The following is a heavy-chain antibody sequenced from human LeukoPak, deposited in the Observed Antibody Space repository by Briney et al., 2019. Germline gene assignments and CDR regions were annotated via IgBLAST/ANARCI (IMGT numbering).Heavy chain of an antibody. V-gene: IGHV3-23*01. D-gene: IGHD6-13*01. Sequence: GGSLRLSCAASGFTFSSYAMSWVRQAPGKGLEWVSAVSGSGGSTYYADSVKGRFTISRDNSKSTLYLQMNSLRAEDTAVYYCARDLWQLDDNYYYYYYGMDVWGQGTTVTVSS. CDR1: GFTFSSYA. J-gene: IGHJ6*02. CDR3: ARDLWQLDDNYYYYYYGMDV. CDR2: VSGSGGST.